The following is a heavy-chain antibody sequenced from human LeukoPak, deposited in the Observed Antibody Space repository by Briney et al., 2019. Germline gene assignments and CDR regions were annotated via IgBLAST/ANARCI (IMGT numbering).Heavy chain of an antibody. CDR2: MIPILGIA. CDR1: GGTFSSYA. Sequence: ASVKVSCKASGGTFSSYAISWVRQAPGQGLEWMRRMIPILGIANYAQKFQGRVTITADKSTSTAYMELSSLRSEDTAVYYCARGLIVGATYYYYGMDVWGQGTTVTVSS. CDR3: ARGLIVGATYYYYGMDV. D-gene: IGHD1-26*01. V-gene: IGHV1-69*04. J-gene: IGHJ6*02.